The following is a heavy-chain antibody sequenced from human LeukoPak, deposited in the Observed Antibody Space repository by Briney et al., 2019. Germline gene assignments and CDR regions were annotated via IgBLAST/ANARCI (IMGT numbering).Heavy chain of an antibody. CDR3: AKGTDSYDFWSGYYATIDY. J-gene: IGHJ4*02. Sequence: GGSLRLSCAASGFTFSSYAMSWVRRAPGKGLEWVSAISGSGSSTYYADSVKGRFTISRDNSRNTLYLQMNSLRAEDTAVYYCAKGTDSYDFWSGYYATIDYWGQGTLVTVSS. CDR1: GFTFSSYA. V-gene: IGHV3-23*01. CDR2: ISGSGSST. D-gene: IGHD3-3*01.